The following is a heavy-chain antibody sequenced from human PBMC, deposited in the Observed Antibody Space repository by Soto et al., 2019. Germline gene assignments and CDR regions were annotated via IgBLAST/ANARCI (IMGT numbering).Heavy chain of an antibody. Sequence: QLQLQESGSGLVKPSQTLSLTCTVSGGSINRGDYSWTWIRQPPGKGLEWIGYIYHTGTTYYNMSLKRRVHISVDRSQNQFSLKLSSVTAADTAVYYCARGIHYYDSSGDSGFDPWGQGTLVTVSS. CDR3: ARGIHYYDSSGDSGFDP. V-gene: IGHV4-30-2*01. D-gene: IGHD3-22*01. J-gene: IGHJ5*02. CDR1: GGSINRGDYS. CDR2: IYHTGTT.